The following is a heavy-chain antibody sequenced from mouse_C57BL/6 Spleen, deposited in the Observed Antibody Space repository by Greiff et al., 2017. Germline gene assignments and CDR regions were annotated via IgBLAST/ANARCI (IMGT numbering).Heavy chain of an antibody. V-gene: IGHV1-15*01. Sequence: VQLQQSGAELVRPGASVTLSCTASGYTFTDYEMHWVKQTPVHGLEWIGAIDPATGGTAYNQTFKGKAILTADKSSSTAYMELRSLTSEDSAVYYCTRWWFITSVPPLWGKGTTLTVSS. J-gene: IGHJ2*01. D-gene: IGHD1-1*01. CDR1: GYTFTDYE. CDR2: IDPATGGT. CDR3: TRWWFITSVPPL.